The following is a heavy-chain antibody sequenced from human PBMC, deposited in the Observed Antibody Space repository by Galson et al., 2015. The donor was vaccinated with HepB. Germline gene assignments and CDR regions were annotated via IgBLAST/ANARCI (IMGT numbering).Heavy chain of an antibody. Sequence: ETLSLTCAVSGGSISSSNRWSWVRQPPGKGLEWIGEIYHSGSTNYNPSLKSRVTISVDKSKNQFSLKLSSVTAADTAVYYCATIVMPPSWFDPWGQGTLVTVSS. CDR2: IYHSGST. CDR3: ATIVMPPSWFDP. D-gene: IGHD1-26*01. CDR1: GGSISSSNR. J-gene: IGHJ5*02. V-gene: IGHV4-4*02.